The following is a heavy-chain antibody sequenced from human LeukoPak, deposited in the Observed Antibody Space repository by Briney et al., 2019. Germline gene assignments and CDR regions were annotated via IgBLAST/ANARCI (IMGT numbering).Heavy chain of an antibody. CDR1: GFTFSSYG. J-gene: IGHJ4*02. CDR2: ISYDGSNK. CDR3: ARDLWGSGVLDY. Sequence: GGSLRLSCAASGFTFSSYGMHWVRQAPGKGLEWVAVISYDGSNKYYADSVKGRFTISRDNSKNTLYLQMNSLRAEDTAVYYCARDLWGSGVLDYWGQGTLVTVSS. D-gene: IGHD3-10*01. V-gene: IGHV3-30*03.